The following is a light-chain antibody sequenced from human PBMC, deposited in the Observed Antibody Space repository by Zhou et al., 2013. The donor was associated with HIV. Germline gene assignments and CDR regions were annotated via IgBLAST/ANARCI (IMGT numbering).Light chain of an antibody. CDR2: DAS. Sequence: EIVMTQSPATLSVSPGERATLSCRASQSVSGIYLAWYQQKPGQAPRLLIYDASTRATGIPDRFSGSGSGTDFTLTISRLEPEDSAVYHCQQYGSSPWTFGQGTKVEIK. J-gene: IGKJ1*01. CDR1: QSVSGIY. V-gene: IGKV3-20*01. CDR3: QQYGSSPWT.